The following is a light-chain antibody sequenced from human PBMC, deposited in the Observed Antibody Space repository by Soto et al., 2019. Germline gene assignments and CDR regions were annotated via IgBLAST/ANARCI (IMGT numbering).Light chain of an antibody. V-gene: IGLV2-14*03. J-gene: IGLJ1*01. CDR1: SSDLGLYNY. CDR2: DVS. Sequence: QSVLTQPASVSGSPGQSITISCTGTSSDLGLYNYVSWYRHLPGKAPELIIYDVSNLPSGVSNRFSGSKSANTASLTISGRQAEDEAEYYCNSYTSSGTYVFGTGTKLTVL. CDR3: NSYTSSGTYV.